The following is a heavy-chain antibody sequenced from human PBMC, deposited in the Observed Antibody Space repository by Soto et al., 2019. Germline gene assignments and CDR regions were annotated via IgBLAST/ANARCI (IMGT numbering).Heavy chain of an antibody. D-gene: IGHD2-21*02. V-gene: IGHV3-30*18. CDR2: ISYDGSNK. J-gene: IGHJ4*02. CDR1: GFTFSSYG. CDR3: AKTAAPYYFDY. Sequence: LRLSCAASGFTFSSYGMHWVRQAPGKGLEWVAVISYDGSNKYYADSVKGRFTISRDNSKNTLYLQMNSLRAEDTAVYYCAKTAAPYYFDYWGQGTLVTVS.